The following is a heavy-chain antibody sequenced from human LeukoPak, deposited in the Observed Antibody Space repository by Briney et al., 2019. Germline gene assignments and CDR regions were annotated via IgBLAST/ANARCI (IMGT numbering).Heavy chain of an antibody. Sequence: GGSLRLSCATSRFTFDDYAMHWVRQAPGKGLEWVSGISWNSDTIGYADSVKGRFTISRDNAKNSLYLQMNSLRVEDTAFYYCAKDSYDSSGYWSTIDCWGQGTLVTVSS. CDR2: ISWNSDTI. V-gene: IGHV3-9*01. J-gene: IGHJ4*02. CDR1: RFTFDDYA. CDR3: AKDSYDSSGYWSTIDC. D-gene: IGHD3-22*01.